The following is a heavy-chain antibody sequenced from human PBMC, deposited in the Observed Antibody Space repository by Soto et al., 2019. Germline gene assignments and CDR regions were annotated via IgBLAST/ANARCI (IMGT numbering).Heavy chain of an antibody. CDR2: IYYSGST. J-gene: IGHJ5*02. CDR3: ARHAPELAFFWFDP. D-gene: IGHD3-3*02. Sequence: SETLSLTCTVSGGSISSYYWSWIRQPPGKGLEWIGYIYYSGSTNYNPSLKSRVTISVDTSKNQFSLKLSSVTAADTAVYYCARHAPELAFFWFDPWGQRTLVTVPQ. CDR1: GGSISSYY. V-gene: IGHV4-59*08.